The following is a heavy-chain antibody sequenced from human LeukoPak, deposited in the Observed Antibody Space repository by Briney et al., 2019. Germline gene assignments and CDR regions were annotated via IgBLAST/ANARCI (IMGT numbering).Heavy chain of an antibody. CDR1: GGSIRSSYYY. D-gene: IGHD5-24*01. Sequence: SETLSLTCTVSGGSIRSSYYYWGWIRQPPGKGLEWIGYIYYSGSTSYNPSLKSRVTISVDTSKNQFSLKLSSVTAADTAVYYCARGGYNPDTFDYWGQGTLVTVSS. V-gene: IGHV4-61*05. J-gene: IGHJ4*02. CDR3: ARGGYNPDTFDY. CDR2: IYYSGST.